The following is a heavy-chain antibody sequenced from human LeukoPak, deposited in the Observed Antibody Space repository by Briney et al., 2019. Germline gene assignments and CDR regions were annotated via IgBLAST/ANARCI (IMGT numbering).Heavy chain of an antibody. J-gene: IGHJ3*02. CDR3: AGIHGFDI. V-gene: IGHV3-48*02. CDR1: GFTFRTYS. CDR2: ISSSSSTI. Sequence: PGXSLSLSCVASGFTFRTYSMNWVRQAPGKGLEWVSYISSSSSTIIYAESVKGRFIISRDNAKSSLYLQMNSLRDEDTAVYYCAGIHGFDIWGQGTMVXVSS.